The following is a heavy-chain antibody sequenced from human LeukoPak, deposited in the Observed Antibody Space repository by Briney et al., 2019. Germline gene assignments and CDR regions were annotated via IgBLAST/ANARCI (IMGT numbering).Heavy chain of an antibody. V-gene: IGHV1-24*01. D-gene: IGHD3-22*01. J-gene: IGHJ4*02. CDR3: ATGLHYDSSGYPPKTDY. CDR2: FDPEDGET. CDR1: GYTLTELS. Sequence: ASVKVSCKVSGYTLTELSMHWVRQALGKGLEWMGGFDPEDGETIYAQKFQGRVTMTEDTSTGTAYMELSSLRSEDTAVYYCATGLHYDSSGYPPKTDYWGQGTLVTVSS.